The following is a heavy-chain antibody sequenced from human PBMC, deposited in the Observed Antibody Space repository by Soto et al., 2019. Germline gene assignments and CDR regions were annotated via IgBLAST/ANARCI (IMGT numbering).Heavy chain of an antibody. CDR1: GFTFSYRY. CDR2: TKNKANSYTT. CDR3: TIEGAYPGPDFDY. V-gene: IGHV3-72*01. D-gene: IGHD3-16*01. Sequence: PGGSLRLSYAASGFTFSYRYMDWVRQAPGKGLEWVGRTKNKANSYTTEYAASVKGRFTISRDDSRNSVYLQMNSLKTDDTAVYYCTIEGAYPGPDFDYWGQGTLVTFS. J-gene: IGHJ4*02.